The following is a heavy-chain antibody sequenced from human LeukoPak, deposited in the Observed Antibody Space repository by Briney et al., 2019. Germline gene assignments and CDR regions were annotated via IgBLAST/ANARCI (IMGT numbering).Heavy chain of an antibody. J-gene: IGHJ4*02. D-gene: IGHD3-9*01. Sequence: GGSLRLSCAASGFTFSDYYMSWTRQAPGKGLEWVSYISSSGSTIYYADSVKGRFTISRDNAGNSLYLQMNSLRAEDTAVYYCARGDRYYDILTGYSVDYWGQGTLVTVSS. CDR2: ISSSGSTI. V-gene: IGHV3-11*01. CDR3: ARGDRYYDILTGYSVDY. CDR1: GFTFSDYY.